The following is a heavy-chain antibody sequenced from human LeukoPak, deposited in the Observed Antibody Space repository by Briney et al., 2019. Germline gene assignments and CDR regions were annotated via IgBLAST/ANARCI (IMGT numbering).Heavy chain of an antibody. Sequence: GGSLRLSCAACGFTFSSYSMNWVRQAPGKGLEWVSSISSSSSYVYYADSVKGRFTISRDNAKNSLYLQMNSLRAEDTAVYYCARERNSVVFDYWGQGTLVTVSS. CDR3: ARERNSVVFDY. CDR1: GFTFSSYS. D-gene: IGHD1-7*01. V-gene: IGHV3-21*01. J-gene: IGHJ4*02. CDR2: ISSSSSYV.